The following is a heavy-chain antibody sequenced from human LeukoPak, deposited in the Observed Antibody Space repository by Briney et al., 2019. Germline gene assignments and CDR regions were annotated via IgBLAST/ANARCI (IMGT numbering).Heavy chain of an antibody. CDR1: GFTFDDYA. V-gene: IGHV3-9*01. CDR3: ARVPKLYLRYFDWFDY. J-gene: IGHJ4*02. CDR2: ISWNSGSI. Sequence: GRSLRLSCAASGFTFDDYAMHWVRQAPGKGLEWVSGISWNSGSIGYADSVKGRFTISRDNAKNSLYLQMNSLRAEDTAVYYCARVPKLYLRYFDWFDYWGQGTLVTVSS. D-gene: IGHD3-9*01.